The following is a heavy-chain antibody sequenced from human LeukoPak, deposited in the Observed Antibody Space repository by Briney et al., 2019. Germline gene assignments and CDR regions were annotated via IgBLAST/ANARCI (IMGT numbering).Heavy chain of an antibody. J-gene: IGHJ5*02. V-gene: IGHV4-4*07. Sequence: SETLSLTCTVSGGSISSYYWSWIRQPAGKGLEWIGRIYTNGSTNYNPSLKSRVTMSVDTSKNQFSLKLSSVTAADTAVYYCARDAYSSSWSNWFDPWGQGTLVTVSS. CDR3: ARDAYSSSWSNWFDP. CDR1: GGSISSYY. CDR2: IYTNGST. D-gene: IGHD6-13*01.